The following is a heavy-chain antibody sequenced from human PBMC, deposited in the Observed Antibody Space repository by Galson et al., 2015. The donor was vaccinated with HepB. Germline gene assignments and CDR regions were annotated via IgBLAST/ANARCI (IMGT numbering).Heavy chain of an antibody. CDR2: INNGNGNT. D-gene: IGHD3-22*01. J-gene: IGHJ4*02. CDR3: VKELYFYDSSGSYPFDY. CDR1: GYSYVTYA. V-gene: IGHV1-3*04. Sequence: SCKASGYSYVTYAVHWVRLAPGQRLEWLGWINNGNGNTQYSQRFQGRFTISRDNSKNTLYLQMSSLRPEDTGVYYCVKELYFYDSSGSYPFDYWGQGTLVIVSS.